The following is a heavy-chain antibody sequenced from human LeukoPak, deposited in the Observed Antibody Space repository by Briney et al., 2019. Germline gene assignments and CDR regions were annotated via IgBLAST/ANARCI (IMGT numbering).Heavy chain of an antibody. D-gene: IGHD3-10*01. CDR3: AILGEYGSGSGEDYSYMDV. J-gene: IGHJ6*03. CDR2: ISSSSSYI. V-gene: IGHV3-21*06. CDR1: GFSFSTYS. Sequence: GGSLRLSCAASGFSFSTYSLNWVRQAPGKGLEWVSSISSSSSYIYYADSVKGRFIISRDNAKNSLSLQMNSLRAEDTAVFYCAILGEYGSGSGEDYSYMDVWGRGTTVTVSS.